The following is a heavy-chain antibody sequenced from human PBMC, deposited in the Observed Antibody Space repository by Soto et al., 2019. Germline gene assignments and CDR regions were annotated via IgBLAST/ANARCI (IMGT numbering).Heavy chain of an antibody. Sequence: SEPRYLTCTVSGGSIYRSGYYWGWIREPRGRGLEWIGNIDYNGVTYSNPSLKSRVTISRDTSKNQFSLKLTSVTAADTALYYCGKVLVGATGHTDSDSRGPGTLVTVSS. V-gene: IGHV4-39*01. J-gene: IGHJ4*02. D-gene: IGHD2-15*01. CDR1: GGSIYRSGYY. CDR2: IDYNGVT. CDR3: GKVLVGATGHTDSDS.